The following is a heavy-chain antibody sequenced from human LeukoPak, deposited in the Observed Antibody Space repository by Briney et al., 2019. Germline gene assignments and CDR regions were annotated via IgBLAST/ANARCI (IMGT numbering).Heavy chain of an antibody. D-gene: IGHD3-22*01. V-gene: IGHV4-4*07. J-gene: IGHJ4*02. Sequence: PSETLSLTCTVSGGSINSYYWNWVRQPAGKGLEWIGRLYTSGTTHYNPSLKSRVTMSVDRSRTQFSLKLNSVTAADTAVYYCARGGYSPTYYFDYWGQGILVTVSS. CDR2: LYTSGTT. CDR1: GGSINSYY. CDR3: ARGGYSPTYYFDY.